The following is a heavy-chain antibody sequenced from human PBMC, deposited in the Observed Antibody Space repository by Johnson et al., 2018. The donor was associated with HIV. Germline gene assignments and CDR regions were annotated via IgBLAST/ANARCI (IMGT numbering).Heavy chain of an antibody. J-gene: IGHJ3*02. CDR1: GFPFSTYA. D-gene: IGHD6-13*01. CDR2: ISYDGRNK. V-gene: IGHV3-30*14. Sequence: VQLVESGGGVVQTGRSLRLSCAASGFPFSTYAMHWVRQSPGKGLEWVAVISYDGRNKYYADSVKGRFTISRDNSKNTLYLQMNSLRAEDTAVYYCARARAGDAFDIWGQGTMVTVSS. CDR3: ARARAGDAFDI.